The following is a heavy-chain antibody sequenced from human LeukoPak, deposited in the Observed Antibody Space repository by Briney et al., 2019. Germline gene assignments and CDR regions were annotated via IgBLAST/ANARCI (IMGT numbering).Heavy chain of an antibody. J-gene: IGHJ6*03. Sequence: SETLSLTCTVSGGSISSYYWSWIRQPPGKGLEWIGYIYYSGSTNYNPSLKSRVTISVDTSKNQFSLKLSSVTAADTAVYYCARAHYDILTGYYYYYMDVWGKGTTVTVSS. D-gene: IGHD3-9*01. V-gene: IGHV4-59*01. CDR1: GGSISSYY. CDR3: ARAHYDILTGYYYYYMDV. CDR2: IYYSGST.